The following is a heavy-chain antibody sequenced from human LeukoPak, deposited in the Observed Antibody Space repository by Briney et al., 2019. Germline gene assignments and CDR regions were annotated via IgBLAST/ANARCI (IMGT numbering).Heavy chain of an antibody. CDR2: INPSGGST. D-gene: IGHD3-10*01. J-gene: IGHJ4*02. Sequence: GASVKVSCKASGYTSTSYYMHWVRQAPGQGLEWMGIINPSGGSTSYAQKFQGRVTMTRDTSTSTVYMELSSLRSEDTAVYYCARESPKWFGELLRPFDYWGQGTLVTVSS. V-gene: IGHV1-46*03. CDR3: ARESPKWFGELLRPFDY. CDR1: GYTSTSYY.